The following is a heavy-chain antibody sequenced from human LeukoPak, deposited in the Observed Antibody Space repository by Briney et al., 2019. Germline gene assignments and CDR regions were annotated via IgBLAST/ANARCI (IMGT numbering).Heavy chain of an antibody. J-gene: IGHJ3*02. V-gene: IGHV1-3*01. D-gene: IGHD2-2*01. CDR1: GYTFTSYA. CDR2: INAGNGNT. CDR3: ARVDVGYCSSTSCYRDAFDI. Sequence: ASVKVSCKASGYTFTSYAMHWVRQAPGQRLEWMGWINAGNGNTKYSQKFQGRVTITRDTSASTAYMGLSSLRSEDTAVYYCARVDVGYCSSTSCYRDAFDIWGQGTMVTVSS.